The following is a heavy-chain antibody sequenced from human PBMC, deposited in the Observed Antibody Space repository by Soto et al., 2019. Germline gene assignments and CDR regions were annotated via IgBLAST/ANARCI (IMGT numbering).Heavy chain of an antibody. CDR1: GYTFSNYG. Sequence: QVQLVQSGAEVKKPGASVKVSCKASGYTFSNYGITWVRQAPGQGLEWMGWISAYNGNTNFGQKFQDRVTMTRDTSTRTAYMELRSLRSDDTAVYYCSKDQLGATTNDCWGQGTLVNVSS. D-gene: IGHD4-17*01. CDR3: SKDQLGATTNDC. J-gene: IGHJ4*02. V-gene: IGHV1-18*04. CDR2: ISAYNGNT.